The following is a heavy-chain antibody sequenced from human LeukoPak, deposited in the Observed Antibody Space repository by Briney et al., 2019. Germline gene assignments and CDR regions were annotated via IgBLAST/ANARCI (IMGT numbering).Heavy chain of an antibody. CDR1: GFTLSSYA. D-gene: IGHD5-18*01. V-gene: IGHV3-23*01. J-gene: IGHJ6*02. CDR3: AKRYSYGLIHYYGMDV. CDR2: ISGSGGST. Sequence: PGGSLRLSCAASGFTLSSYAMSWVRQARGKGLEWVSAISGSGGSTYYADSVKGRFTISRDNSKNTLYLQMNSLRAEDTAVYYCAKRYSYGLIHYYGMDVWGQGTTVTVSS.